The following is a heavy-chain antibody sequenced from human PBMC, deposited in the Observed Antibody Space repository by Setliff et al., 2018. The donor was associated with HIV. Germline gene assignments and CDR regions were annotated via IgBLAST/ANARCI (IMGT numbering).Heavy chain of an antibody. CDR3: ASLEGLEKTRGEESDS. J-gene: IGHJ4*02. V-gene: IGHV1-69*05. CDR1: GYTLTSYE. Sequence: SVKVSCKASGYTLTSYEINWVRQATGQGLEWMGGIIPVIPLSKYAQKFQGRLTITTDESTSTAYMELSSLTSEDTAIYYCASLEGLEKTRGEESDSWGQGTLVTVSS. D-gene: IGHD3-3*01. CDR2: IIPVIPLS.